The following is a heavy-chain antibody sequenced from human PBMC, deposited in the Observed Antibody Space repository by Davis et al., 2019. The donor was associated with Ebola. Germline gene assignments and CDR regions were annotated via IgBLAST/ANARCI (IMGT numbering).Heavy chain of an antibody. J-gene: IGHJ5*02. CDR2: IYFSGNI. D-gene: IGHD3-9*01. CDR1: GDSISSSY. V-gene: IGHV4-59*01. CDR3: ARWNYHVLWGGWFDP. Sequence: MPSETLSLTCTVSGDSISSSYWSWIRQPPGKGLEWIGYIYFSGNIDYNPSLKGRASISVDTSQNQLSLKLNSVTAADTAVYYCARWNYHVLWGGWFDPWGQGTLVTVSS.